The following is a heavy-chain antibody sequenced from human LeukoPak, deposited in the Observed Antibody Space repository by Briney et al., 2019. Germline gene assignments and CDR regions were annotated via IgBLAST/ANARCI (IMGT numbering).Heavy chain of an antibody. CDR1: GFTFSSYS. CDR2: ISSSSSYI. V-gene: IGHV3-21*04. Sequence: PGGSLRLSCAASGFTFSSYSMNWVRQAPGKGLEWVSSISSSSSYIYYADSVKGRFTISRDNAKNSLYLQMNSLRAEDTAVYYCAKPELGTVADDAFDIWGQGTMVTVSS. J-gene: IGHJ3*02. D-gene: IGHD6-19*01. CDR3: AKPELGTVADDAFDI.